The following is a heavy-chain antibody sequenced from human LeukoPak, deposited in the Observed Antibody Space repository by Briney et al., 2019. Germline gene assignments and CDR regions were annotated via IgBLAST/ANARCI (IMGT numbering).Heavy chain of an antibody. CDR2: IYYSGTT. D-gene: IGHD3-16*01. J-gene: IGHJ4*02. Sequence: SETLSLTCSVSTYSISSAYYWGWIRQPPGKGLEWVGSIYYSGTTNYNPSLKSRVTISVDTSKNQFSLRLRSVTAADTAVYYCARVIWGQLATFDYWGQGTLVTVSS. CDR3: ARVIWGQLATFDY. CDR1: TYSISSAYY. V-gene: IGHV4-61*01.